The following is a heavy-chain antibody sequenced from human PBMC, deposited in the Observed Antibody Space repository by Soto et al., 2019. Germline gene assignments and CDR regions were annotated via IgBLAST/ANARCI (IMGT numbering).Heavy chain of an antibody. V-gene: IGHV4-59*08. CDR3: AALIVPAAIRAAWFDP. Sequence: SETLSLTCTVSGGSISNYYWSWIRQSPGKGLEWIGYIYYSGDTTYNPSLKSRVTMSVDTSRKQISLNLKSVTAADTAVYYCAALIVPAAIRAAWFDPWGQGTLVTVSS. CDR1: GGSISNYY. CDR2: IYYSGDT. D-gene: IGHD2-2*01. J-gene: IGHJ5*02.